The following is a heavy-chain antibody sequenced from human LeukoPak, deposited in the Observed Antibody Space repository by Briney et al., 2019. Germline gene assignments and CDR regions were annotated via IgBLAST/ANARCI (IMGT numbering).Heavy chain of an antibody. V-gene: IGHV3-30-3*01. CDR3: ASHYYDSSGYYFDY. D-gene: IGHD3-22*01. Sequence: PGGSLRLSCAASGFTFNSYAMHWVRQAPGKGLEWVAVISYDGSNKYYADSVKGRFTISRDNSKNTLYLQMNSLRAEDTAVYYCASHYYDSSGYYFDYWGQGTLVTVSS. CDR2: ISYDGSNK. CDR1: GFTFNSYA. J-gene: IGHJ4*02.